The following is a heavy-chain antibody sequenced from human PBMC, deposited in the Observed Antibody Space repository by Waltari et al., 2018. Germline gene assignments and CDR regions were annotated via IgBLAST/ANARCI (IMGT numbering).Heavy chain of an antibody. D-gene: IGHD2-2*02. Sequence: QVQLQESGPGLVKPSETLSLTCTVSGGSISSYYWSWIRQPAGKGLEWIGRIYTSGSTHYNPSRKSRVTMSVDTSKNQFSLKLSSVTAADTAVYYCARERYQLLYDRPNWFDPWGQGTLVTVSS. J-gene: IGHJ5*02. CDR1: GGSISSYY. V-gene: IGHV4-4*07. CDR2: IYTSGST. CDR3: ARERYQLLYDRPNWFDP.